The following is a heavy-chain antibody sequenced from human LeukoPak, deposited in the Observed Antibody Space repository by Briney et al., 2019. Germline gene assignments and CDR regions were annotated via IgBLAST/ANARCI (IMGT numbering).Heavy chain of an antibody. V-gene: IGHV1-18*01. CDR1: GYTFTSYG. CDR3: ARIVVVTAMEYYFDY. Sequence: SVKVSCKASGYTFTSYGISWVRQAPRQGLEWMGWISAYNGNTNYAQKLQGRVTMTTDTSTSTAYMELRSLRSDDTAVYYCARIVVVTAMEYYFDYWGQGTLVTVSS. CDR2: ISAYNGNT. J-gene: IGHJ4*02. D-gene: IGHD2-21*02.